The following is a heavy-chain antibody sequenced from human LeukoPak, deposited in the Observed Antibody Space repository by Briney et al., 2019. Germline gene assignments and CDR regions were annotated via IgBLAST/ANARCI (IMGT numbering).Heavy chain of an antibody. CDR3: ARDPALTGYHRGYFDY. Sequence: ASVKVSCKASGYTFTSYYMHWVRQAPGQGLEWMGIINPSGGSTSYAQKFQGRVTMTRDTSTSTVYMELSSVRSEDTAVYYCARDPALTGYHRGYFDYWGQGTLVTVSS. D-gene: IGHD3-9*01. CDR1: GYTFTSYY. CDR2: INPSGGST. J-gene: IGHJ4*02. V-gene: IGHV1-46*01.